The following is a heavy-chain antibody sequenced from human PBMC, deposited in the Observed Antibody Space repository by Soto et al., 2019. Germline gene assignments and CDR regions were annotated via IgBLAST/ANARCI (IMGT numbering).Heavy chain of an antibody. V-gene: IGHV3-23*01. Sequence: EVQLLESGGGLVQPGGSLTVSCAASGFVFSHYAMTWVRQAPGKGLEWVSTVSENGDYTSYADSVKGRFTISRDNSKNTVFVQMNSLRAEDTAVYYGARRTAVRNFDYWGQGTLVTVSS. CDR2: VSENGDYT. D-gene: IGHD6-19*01. CDR1: GFVFSHYA. CDR3: ARRTAVRNFDY. J-gene: IGHJ4*02.